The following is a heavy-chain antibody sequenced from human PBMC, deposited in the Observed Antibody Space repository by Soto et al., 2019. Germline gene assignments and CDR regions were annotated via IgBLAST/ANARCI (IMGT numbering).Heavy chain of an antibody. CDR2: IRSKANRDAT. CDR3: TRREVPKSPLFYYFDL. CDR1: GFTFSASA. D-gene: IGHD2-2*01. Sequence: EVQLVESGGGLVQPGGSLKLSCAASGFTFSASAVHWVRQASGKGLEWVGHIRSKANRDATAYAASVEGRFAISRDDSKNTAYLQMNSVPTEDTAVYYCTRREVPKSPLFYYFDLWGRGTLVTVSS. J-gene: IGHJ2*01. V-gene: IGHV3-73*02.